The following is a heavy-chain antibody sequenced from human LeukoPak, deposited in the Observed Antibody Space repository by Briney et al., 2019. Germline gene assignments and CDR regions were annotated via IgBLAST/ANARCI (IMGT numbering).Heavy chain of an antibody. CDR2: IDGSGDNR. Sequence: GGSLRLSCAASGFTFSSYAMSWVRQAPGKGLEWVSSIDGSGDNRYYADSVKGRFTISRDNSGNTLYLQLRGLGAEDTATYYCAKVQMSTGWTFAFWGQGSLVTVSS. J-gene: IGHJ4*02. CDR1: GFTFSSYA. CDR3: AKVQMSTGWTFAF. V-gene: IGHV3-23*01. D-gene: IGHD2-2*01.